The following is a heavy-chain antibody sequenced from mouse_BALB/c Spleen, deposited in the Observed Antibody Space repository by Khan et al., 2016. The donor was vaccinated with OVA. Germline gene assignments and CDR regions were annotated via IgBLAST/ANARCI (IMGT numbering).Heavy chain of an antibody. CDR1: GYTFTDST. CDR3: ARDAGGY. Sequence: EMQLQQSGPELVKPGASVKISCKTSGYTFTDSTLHWVKQRHGKSLEWIGVINTNSGVTNYNQKFKGKATLTLDKSSSTAYIEFPSLKYEDSAVYYCARDAGGYWGQGTSVTVSS. V-gene: IGHV1-18*01. J-gene: IGHJ4*01. CDR2: INTNSGVT.